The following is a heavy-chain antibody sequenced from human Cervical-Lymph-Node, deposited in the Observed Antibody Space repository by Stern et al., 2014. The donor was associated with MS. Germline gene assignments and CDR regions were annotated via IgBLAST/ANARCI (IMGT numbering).Heavy chain of an antibody. J-gene: IGHJ3*01. CDR1: GYTFTSNG. Sequence: VQLVESGAEVKKPGASVKVSCKASGYTFTSNGISWVRQAPGQGLAWMGWISVHSGNTNYAQSLQGRFTMTTDTSTRTAYMELRSLRSDDTAMYYCARDRDHRLDVWGQGTMVTVSS. CDR2: ISVHSGNT. V-gene: IGHV1-18*01. CDR3: ARDRDHRLDV. D-gene: IGHD3-16*02.